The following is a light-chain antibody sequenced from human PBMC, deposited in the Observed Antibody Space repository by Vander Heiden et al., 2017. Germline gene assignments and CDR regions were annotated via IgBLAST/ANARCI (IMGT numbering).Light chain of an antibody. CDR3: SAWDSRLSVQV. V-gene: IGLV10-54*04. Sequence: QAGLTQPPSVSTALGQTATITCSGNISNVGNQGAAWLQHHQGHPPKLLSYRNNNRPSGISERFSASRSGNTASLTITGLQPEDEADYYCSAWDSRLSVQVFGTGTKVSV. CDR2: RNN. CDR1: ISNVGNQG. J-gene: IGLJ1*01.